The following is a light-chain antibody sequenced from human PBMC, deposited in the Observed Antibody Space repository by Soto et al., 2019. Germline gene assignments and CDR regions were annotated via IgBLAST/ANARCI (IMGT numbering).Light chain of an antibody. V-gene: IGKV3-11*01. Sequence: EIVLTQSPATLSLSPGERVTLSCRASQSVSSYLAWYQQKPGQAPRLLIYDASNRATGIPARFSGSGSGTDFTLTISSLEPEDFAVYYCQQRSNWPPWTFGQGTKFDIK. CDR1: QSVSSY. J-gene: IGKJ1*01. CDR3: QQRSNWPPWT. CDR2: DAS.